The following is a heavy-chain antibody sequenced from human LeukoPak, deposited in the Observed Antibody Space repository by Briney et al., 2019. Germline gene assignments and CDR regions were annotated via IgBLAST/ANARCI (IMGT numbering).Heavy chain of an antibody. CDR2: ISAQNGNT. CDR1: GYMFTSHG. CDR3: ARESNGGYGFDY. J-gene: IGHJ4*02. D-gene: IGHD5-12*01. Sequence: GASVKVSYKSSGYMFTSHGIHWLRQAPGQGLEWMGWISAQNGNTNYMQQFLGRVTMTRDTSASTAYMELRSLKSDDTAVYYCARESNGGYGFDYWGQGTPVTVAS. V-gene: IGHV1-18*01.